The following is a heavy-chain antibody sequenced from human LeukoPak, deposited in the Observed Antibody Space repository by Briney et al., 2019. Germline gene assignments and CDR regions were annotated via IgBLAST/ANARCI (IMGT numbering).Heavy chain of an antibody. Sequence: GVTLRRSGAASGFTFISYSMNWVRQAPGKGLEWGLDINIGSSYSYYADSVKGRFTISRDNAKNSLYLKMNSLRDENTVAYYCARDGAHYGDYVVAFDIWGQGTMVTVSS. CDR3: ARDGAHYGDYVVAFDI. CDR1: GFTFISYS. J-gene: IGHJ3*02. CDR2: INIGSSYS. V-gene: IGHV3-21*01. D-gene: IGHD4-17*01.